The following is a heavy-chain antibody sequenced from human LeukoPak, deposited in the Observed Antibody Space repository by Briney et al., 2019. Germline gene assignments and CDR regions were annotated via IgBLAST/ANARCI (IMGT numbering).Heavy chain of an antibody. J-gene: IGHJ4*02. D-gene: IGHD3-3*01. Sequence: PGGSLRLSCAASGFTFSSYEMNWVRQAPGKGLEWVSYISSSGSTIYYADSVKGRFTISRDNSKNSLYLQMNSLRTEDTALYYCAKDHDFWSGYPDYWGQGTLVTVSS. CDR1: GFTFSSYE. V-gene: IGHV3-48*03. CDR2: ISSSGSTI. CDR3: AKDHDFWSGYPDY.